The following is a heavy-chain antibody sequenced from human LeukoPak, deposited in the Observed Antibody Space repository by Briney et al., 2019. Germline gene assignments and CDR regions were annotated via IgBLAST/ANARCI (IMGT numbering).Heavy chain of an antibody. V-gene: IGHV1-69*06. Sequence: SVKVSCKASGGTFSSYAISWVRQAPGQGLEWMGGIIPIFGTANYAQKFQGRVTITADKSTSTAYMELSSLRSEDTAVYYRARVDYGDYYWFDPWGQGTLVTVSS. J-gene: IGHJ5*02. D-gene: IGHD4-17*01. CDR3: ARVDYGDYYWFDP. CDR2: IIPIFGTA. CDR1: GGTFSSYA.